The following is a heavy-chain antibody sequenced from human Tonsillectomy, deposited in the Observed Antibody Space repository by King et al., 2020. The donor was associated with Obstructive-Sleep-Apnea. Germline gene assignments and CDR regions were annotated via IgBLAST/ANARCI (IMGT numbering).Heavy chain of an antibody. Sequence: VQLVESGGGLVQPGGSLRLSCAASGFTFKNDWMTWVRQAPGKGLEWVANIKRDGRATNYMDFLKGRFTISRDNAKNSLYLQMNSLRAEDTAIYYCVTERGDGPDGLCYDVFDIWGQGTVV. CDR2: IKRDGRAT. CDR1: GFTFKNDW. D-gene: IGHD2-8*01. V-gene: IGHV3-7*01. J-gene: IGHJ3*02. CDR3: VTERGDGPDGLCYDVFDI.